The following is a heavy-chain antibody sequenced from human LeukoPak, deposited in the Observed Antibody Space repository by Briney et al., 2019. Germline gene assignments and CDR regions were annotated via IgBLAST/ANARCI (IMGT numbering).Heavy chain of an antibody. V-gene: IGHV1-69*05. Sequence: GASVKVSCRTSGGTFSSYVINWVRQAPGHGLEWMGGIIPILGSTTYAQRFQDRVTLTTDDSTGTGYLELSSLRSEDTAVYYCARGTTFREYWAQEPLVTVSS. CDR3: ARGTTFREY. D-gene: IGHD2/OR15-2a*01. CDR2: IIPILGST. CDR1: GGTFSSYV. J-gene: IGHJ4*02.